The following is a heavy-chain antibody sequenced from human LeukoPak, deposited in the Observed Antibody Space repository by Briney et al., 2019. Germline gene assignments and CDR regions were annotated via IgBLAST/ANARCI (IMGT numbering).Heavy chain of an antibody. D-gene: IGHD3-9*01. CDR3: ARDSSRRPQIYDIATSFSTDS. J-gene: IGHJ4*02. CDR2: INPKIGGT. CDR1: GYTFTDYY. V-gene: IGHV1-2*02. Sequence: ASVKVSFKASGYTFTDYYIHWVRQAPGQGLEWMGYINPKIGGTNYAQRFQGRVSMTRDTSITTAYMELRRVTSDDTAVYYCARDSSRRPQIYDIATSFSTDSWGQGTLVTVSS.